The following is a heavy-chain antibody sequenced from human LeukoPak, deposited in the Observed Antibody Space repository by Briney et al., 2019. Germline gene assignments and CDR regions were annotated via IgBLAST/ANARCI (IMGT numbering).Heavy chain of an antibody. CDR1: GGSISSSSYY. J-gene: IGHJ4*02. Sequence: SETLSLTCTVSGGSISSSSYYWGWIRQPPGKGLEWIGSIYYSGSTYYNPSLKSRVTISVDTSKNQFSLKLSSVTAADTAVYYCARGLRFFHYWGQGTLVTVSS. CDR3: ARGLRFFHY. V-gene: IGHV4-39*07. CDR2: IYYSGST. D-gene: IGHD3-3*01.